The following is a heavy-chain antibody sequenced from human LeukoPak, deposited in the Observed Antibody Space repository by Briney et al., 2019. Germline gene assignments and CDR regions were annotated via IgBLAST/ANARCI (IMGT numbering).Heavy chain of an antibody. Sequence: ASVKVSCKASGYTFTGYYMHWVRQAPGQGLEWMGWINPNSGGPSYAQKFQGRVTMTRDTSISTAYMELSRLRSDDTAVYYCARDLEYYDSSGGSPGSDGFDIWGQGTMVTVSS. CDR3: ARDLEYYDSSGGSPGSDGFDI. V-gene: IGHV1-2*02. CDR1: GYTFTGYY. CDR2: INPNSGGP. D-gene: IGHD3-22*01. J-gene: IGHJ3*02.